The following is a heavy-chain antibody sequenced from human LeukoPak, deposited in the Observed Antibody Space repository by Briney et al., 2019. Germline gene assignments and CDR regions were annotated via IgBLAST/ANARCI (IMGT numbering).Heavy chain of an antibody. V-gene: IGHV1-24*01. CDR3: ATVPKFITIFGVVSSVKGTYNWFDP. CDR2: FDPEDGET. J-gene: IGHJ5*02. CDR1: GYTLTELS. Sequence: ASVTVSCKVSGYTLTELSMHWVRQAPGKGLEWMGGFDPEDGETIYAQKFQGRVTMTEDTSTDTAYMELSSLRSEDTAVYYCATVPKFITIFGVVSSVKGTYNWFDPWGQGTLVTVSS. D-gene: IGHD3-3*01.